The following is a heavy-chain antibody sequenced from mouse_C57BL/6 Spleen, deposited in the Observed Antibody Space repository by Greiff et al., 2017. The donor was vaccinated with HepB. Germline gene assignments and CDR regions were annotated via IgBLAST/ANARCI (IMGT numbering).Heavy chain of an antibody. Sequence: EVQGVESGPGLAKPSQTLSLTCSVTGYSITSDYWNWIRKFPGNKLEYMGYISYSGSTYYNPSLKSRISITRDTSKNQYYLQLNSVTTEDTATYYCAKCGVLRGYAMDYWGQGTSVTVSS. CDR3: AKCGVLRGYAMDY. CDR2: ISYSGST. CDR1: GYSITSDY. V-gene: IGHV3-8*01. J-gene: IGHJ4*01. D-gene: IGHD6-1*01.